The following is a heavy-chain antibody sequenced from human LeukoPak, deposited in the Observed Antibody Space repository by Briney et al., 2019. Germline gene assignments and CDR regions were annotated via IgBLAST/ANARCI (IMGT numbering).Heavy chain of an antibody. Sequence: PSETLSLTCTVSGGSISGYYWSWIRQPPGKGLEWMGYIYYSGGTNYNPSLKSRVTISVDTSKNQFSLKLSSVTAADTAVYYCARLGFSNSGSYLAPSDYWGQGTLVTVSS. CDR1: GGSISGYY. V-gene: IGHV4-59*08. D-gene: IGHD1-26*01. CDR3: ARLGFSNSGSYLAPSDY. J-gene: IGHJ4*02. CDR2: IYYSGGT.